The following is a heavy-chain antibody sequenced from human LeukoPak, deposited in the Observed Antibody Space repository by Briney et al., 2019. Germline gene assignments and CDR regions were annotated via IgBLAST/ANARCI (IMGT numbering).Heavy chain of an antibody. Sequence: SETLSLTCTVSGGSISSYYWSWIRQPAGKGLEWIGRIYTSGSTNYNPSLKSRVTISVDTSKNQFSLKLSSVTAADTAVYYCARGVSSGWSYYYYYMDVWGKGTTVTISS. CDR3: ARGVSSGWSYYYYYMDV. V-gene: IGHV4-4*07. CDR1: GGSISSYY. D-gene: IGHD6-19*01. J-gene: IGHJ6*03. CDR2: IYTSGST.